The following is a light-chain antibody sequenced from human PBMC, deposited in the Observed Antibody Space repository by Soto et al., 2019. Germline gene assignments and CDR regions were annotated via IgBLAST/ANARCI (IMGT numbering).Light chain of an antibody. CDR1: QSVLYSSNNNNY. Sequence: DIVMTQSPDSLAVSLGERATINCKSSQSVLYSSNNNNYIAWYQQKPGQPPKLIIYWASTRESGVTDRSSGSGSGTDFTLTISRLEPEDFAVYYCQQYGSSGTFGQGTKV. CDR2: WAS. V-gene: IGKV4-1*01. J-gene: IGKJ1*01. CDR3: QQYGSSGT.